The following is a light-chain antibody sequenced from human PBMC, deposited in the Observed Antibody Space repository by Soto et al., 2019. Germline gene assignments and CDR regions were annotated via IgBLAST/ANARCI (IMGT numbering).Light chain of an antibody. Sequence: DIQMTQSPSSLSASVGDRVTITCRASHSISSYLDWYQQKPGKAPKLLIYAVSTLKGGVPPRFSGSGSGTDFTLTISSLQPDDFATYYCQQSYNTPRTLGQGTKLEIK. CDR3: QQSYNTPRT. J-gene: IGKJ2*01. CDR2: AVS. V-gene: IGKV1-39*01. CDR1: HSISSY.